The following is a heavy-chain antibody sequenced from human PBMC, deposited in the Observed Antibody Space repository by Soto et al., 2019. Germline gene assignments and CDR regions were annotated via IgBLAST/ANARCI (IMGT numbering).Heavy chain of an antibody. V-gene: IGHV4-34*01. CDR2: INHSGST. CDR3: ARDRLTMVRGVIITGFYGDWFDP. J-gene: IGHJ5*02. D-gene: IGHD3-10*01. CDR1: GGSFSGYY. Sequence: SETLSLTCAVYGGSFSGYYWSWIRQPPGKGLEWIGEINHSGSTNYNPSLKSRVTISVDTSKNQFSLKLSSVTAADTAVYYCARDRLTMVRGVIITGFYGDWFDPWGQGTLVTVSS.